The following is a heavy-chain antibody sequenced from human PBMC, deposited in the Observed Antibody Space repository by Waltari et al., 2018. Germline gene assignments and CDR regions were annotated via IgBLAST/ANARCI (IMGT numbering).Heavy chain of an antibody. D-gene: IGHD5-18*01. CDR2: IYPWHADT. V-gene: IGHV5-51*01. CDR3: ARHHSYDFGDY. CDR1: GYSFTSYW. Sequence: EVQLVQSGAEVKKPGESLMISCKGSGYSFTSYWIGWVRQIHGKGLEWLGIIYPWHADTRYSPSFQCEWTSSADKSIVTPYLQWSSLVCADTAMYYCARHHSYDFGDYGGQGTLVTVSS. J-gene: IGHJ4*02.